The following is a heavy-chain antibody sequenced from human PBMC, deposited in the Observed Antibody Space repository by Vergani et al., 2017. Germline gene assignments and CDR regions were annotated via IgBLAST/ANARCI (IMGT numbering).Heavy chain of an antibody. CDR2: ISSSSSYT. J-gene: IGHJ3*02. CDR1: GFTFSDYY. V-gene: IGHV3-11*06. D-gene: IGHD2-15*01. Sequence: VQLLESGGGLVKPGGSLRLSCAASGFTFSDYYMSWIRQAPGKGLEWVSYISSSSSYTNYADSGKGRFTISRDNAKNSLYLQMNSLRAEDTAVYYCARGGGALGFCAFDIWGQGTMVTVSS. CDR3: ARGGGALGFCAFDI.